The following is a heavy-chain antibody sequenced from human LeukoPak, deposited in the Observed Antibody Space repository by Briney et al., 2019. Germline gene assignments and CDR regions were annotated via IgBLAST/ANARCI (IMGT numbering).Heavy chain of an antibody. D-gene: IGHD6-13*01. CDR3: ARLPGIAAI. CDR1: GVSTSRYY. J-gene: IGHJ4*02. V-gene: IGHV4-59*08. CDR2: LYYSGST. Sequence: SETLSLTCTVSGVSTSRYYWSWVRQPPGQRLEWLGYLYYSGSTTYTPSLKSRLTMSLDTSKNQISLRLISLTAADTAVYYCARLPGIAAIWGQGTLVTVSS.